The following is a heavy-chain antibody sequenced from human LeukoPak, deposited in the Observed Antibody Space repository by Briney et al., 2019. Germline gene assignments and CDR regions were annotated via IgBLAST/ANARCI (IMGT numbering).Heavy chain of an antibody. Sequence: SVKVSCKASGYTFTSYGISWVRQAPGQGLEWMGGIIPNFGTPSYAQKFQGRVTITADKSTSTAYMELSSLRSEDTAVYYCARVLITSANWFDPWGQGTLVTVSS. D-gene: IGHD1-14*01. CDR1: GYTFTSYG. V-gene: IGHV1-69*06. CDR2: IIPNFGTP. J-gene: IGHJ5*02. CDR3: ARVLITSANWFDP.